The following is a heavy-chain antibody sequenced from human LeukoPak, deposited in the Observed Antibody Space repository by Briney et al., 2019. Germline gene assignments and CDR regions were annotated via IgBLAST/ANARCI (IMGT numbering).Heavy chain of an antibody. Sequence: GASVKVSCKASGYTFTSYDINWVRQATGQGLEWMGWMNPNSGNTGYAQKFQGRVTMTRNTSISTAYMELSSLRSEDTAVYYCARAVNNWNDEGNDYWGQGNLVTVSS. CDR2: MNPNSGNT. CDR3: ARAVNNWNDEGNDY. D-gene: IGHD1-1*01. V-gene: IGHV1-8*01. CDR1: GYTFTSYD. J-gene: IGHJ4*02.